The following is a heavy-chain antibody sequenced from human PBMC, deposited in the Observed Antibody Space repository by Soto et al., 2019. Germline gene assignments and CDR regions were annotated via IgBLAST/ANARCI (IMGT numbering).Heavy chain of an antibody. D-gene: IGHD5-18*01. CDR1: GFTFSSYA. CDR2: ISASGARA. J-gene: IGHJ4*02. Sequence: GSLRLSCAASGFTFSSYAMSWVRQAPGKGLEWVSAISASGARAYYADSVEGRFTFSRDNSKNTLYLQMDSLRAEDTAVYYCAKYSYGATAFDYWGQGALVTVSS. V-gene: IGHV3-23*01. CDR3: AKYSYGATAFDY.